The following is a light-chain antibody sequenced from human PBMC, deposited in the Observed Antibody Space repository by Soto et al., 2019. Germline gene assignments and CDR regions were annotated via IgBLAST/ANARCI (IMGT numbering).Light chain of an antibody. CDR2: DAS. J-gene: IGKJ3*01. CDR1: QSVSRY. Sequence: EIVLTQSPATLSLSPGERATLSCRASQSVSRYLVWYQQKPGQAPRLLIYDASNRATGIPARFSGSGSGTDFTLTISSLEPEDFAVYYCQQRSNWPSITFGPGTKVDIK. CDR3: QQRSNWPSIT. V-gene: IGKV3-11*01.